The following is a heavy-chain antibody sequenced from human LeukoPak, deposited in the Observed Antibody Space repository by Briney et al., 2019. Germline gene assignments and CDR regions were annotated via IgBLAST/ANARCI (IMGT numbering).Heavy chain of an antibody. CDR2: ISSSGSGI. D-gene: IGHD6-19*01. Sequence: GGSLRLSCAASGSTFSTYAMSWVRQAPGKGLEWVSGISSSGSGIYYADSVRGRLTISRDNSENTLYLQMNSLRAEDTAIYYCAKLAVAGTRGAFDIWGQGTMVTVSS. J-gene: IGHJ3*02. CDR1: GSTFSTYA. V-gene: IGHV3-23*01. CDR3: AKLAVAGTRGAFDI.